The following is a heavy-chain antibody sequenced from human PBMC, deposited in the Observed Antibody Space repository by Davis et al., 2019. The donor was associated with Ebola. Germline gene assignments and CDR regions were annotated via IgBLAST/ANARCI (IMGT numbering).Heavy chain of an antibody. CDR2: MNPNSGNT. J-gene: IGHJ1*01. CDR3: ARVHQVAHYDSSGYYLTAEYFQH. CDR1: GYTFTSYD. V-gene: IGHV1-8*01. Sequence: ASVQVSCKASGYTFTSYDINWVRQATGHGLEWMGWMNPNSGNTGYAQKFQGRVTMTRNTSISTAYMELSSLRSEDTAVYYCARVHQVAHYDSSGYYLTAEYFQHWGQGTLVTVSS. D-gene: IGHD3-22*01.